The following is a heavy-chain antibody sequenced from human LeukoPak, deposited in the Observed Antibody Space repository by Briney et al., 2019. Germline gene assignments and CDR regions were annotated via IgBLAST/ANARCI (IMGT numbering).Heavy chain of an antibody. CDR1: GGTFSSYA. V-gene: IGHV1-69*13. CDR2: IIPIFGTA. J-gene: IGHJ4*02. CDR3: ARDLIDWDGQNDY. D-gene: IGHD3-16*01. Sequence: ASVKVSCKASGGTFSSYAISWVRQAPGQGLEWMGGIIPIFGTANYAQKFQGRVTITADESTSTAYMELSSLRSEDTAVYYCARDLIDWDGQNDYWGQGTLVTVSS.